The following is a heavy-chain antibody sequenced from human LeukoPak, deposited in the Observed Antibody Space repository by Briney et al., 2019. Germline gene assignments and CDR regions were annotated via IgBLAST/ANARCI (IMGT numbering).Heavy chain of an antibody. V-gene: IGHV1-69*06. Sequence: ASVKVSCKASGGTFNSYAISWVRQAPGQGLEWMGGIIPMSDTANYPQKFRGRLTITADIPTSTVYMELSSLRSEDTAVYYCARDSLSYDILAGYLSTWGQGTLVTVSS. CDR2: IIPMSDTA. CDR3: ARDSLSYDILAGYLST. J-gene: IGHJ4*02. CDR1: GGTFNSYA. D-gene: IGHD3-9*01.